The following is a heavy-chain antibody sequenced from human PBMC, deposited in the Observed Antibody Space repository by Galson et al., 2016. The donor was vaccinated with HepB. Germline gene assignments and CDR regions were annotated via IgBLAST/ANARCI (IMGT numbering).Heavy chain of an antibody. J-gene: IGHJ3*02. CDR2: MSGSGGTT. CDR1: GFTFRSYA. CDR3: AKDSSCGAFDI. V-gene: IGHV3-23*01. D-gene: IGHD6-13*01. Sequence: SLRLSCAASGFTFRSYAMSWVRQAPGKGLEWVSVMSGSGGTTYYADSVKGRFTISRDNSKNKLYVQMNSLRVEDTAVYYCAKDSSCGAFDIWGQWTMVTVSS.